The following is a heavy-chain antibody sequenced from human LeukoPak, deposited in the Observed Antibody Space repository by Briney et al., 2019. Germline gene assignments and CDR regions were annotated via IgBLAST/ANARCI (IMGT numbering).Heavy chain of an antibody. CDR1: GYTFTSYD. Sequence: GASVKVSCKASGYTFTSYDINWVRQATGQGLEWKGWMNPNSGNTGYAQKFQGRVTMTRNTSISTAYMELSSLRSEDTAVYYCAREFFVNKESAYDMDVWGQGTTVTVSS. D-gene: IGHD3-3*01. CDR3: AREFFVNKESAYDMDV. J-gene: IGHJ6*02. V-gene: IGHV1-8*01. CDR2: MNPNSGNT.